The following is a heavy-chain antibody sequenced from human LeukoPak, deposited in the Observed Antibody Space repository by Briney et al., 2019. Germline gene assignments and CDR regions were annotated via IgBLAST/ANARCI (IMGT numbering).Heavy chain of an antibody. CDR2: ISAYNGNT. J-gene: IGHJ4*02. D-gene: IGHD6-13*01. V-gene: IGHV1-18*01. Sequence: GASVKVSCKASGYTFTSYGISWARQAPGQGLEWMGWISAYNGNTNYAQKLQGRVTMTTDTSTSTAYMELRSLRSDDTAVYYCAGDGYKGFSSSWWPDYWGQGTLVTVSS. CDR1: GYTFTSYG. CDR3: AGDGYKGFSSSWWPDY.